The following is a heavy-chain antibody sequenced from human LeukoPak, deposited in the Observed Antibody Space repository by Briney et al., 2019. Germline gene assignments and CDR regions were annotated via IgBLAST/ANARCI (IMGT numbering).Heavy chain of an antibody. CDR3: ARVPGVYYDTLIGFGSGWFDP. CDR2: THHSGAT. J-gene: IGHJ5*02. Sequence: KPSETLSLTCTVSGYSISTGYSWGWVRQPPGKGLEWIGITHHSGATYYNPSLRSRVTISVDTSKNQFSLRLSSVTAADTAVYYCARVPGVYYDTLIGFGSGWFDPWGQGTLVTVSS. D-gene: IGHD3-9*01. CDR1: GYSISTGYS. V-gene: IGHV4-38-2*02.